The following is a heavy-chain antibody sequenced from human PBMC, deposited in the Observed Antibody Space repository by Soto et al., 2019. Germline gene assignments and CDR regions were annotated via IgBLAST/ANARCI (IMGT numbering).Heavy chain of an antibody. V-gene: IGHV3-66*01. J-gene: IGHJ3*02. D-gene: IGHD2-15*01. CDR2: IYSGGST. Sequence: PGGSLRLSCAASGFTVSSNYMSRVRQAPGKGLEWVSVIYSGGSTYYADSVKGRFTISRDNSKNTLYLQMNSLRAEDTAVYYCARVPGRYCSGGSCSYDAFDIWGQGTMVTVSS. CDR3: ARVPGRYCSGGSCSYDAFDI. CDR1: GFTVSSNY.